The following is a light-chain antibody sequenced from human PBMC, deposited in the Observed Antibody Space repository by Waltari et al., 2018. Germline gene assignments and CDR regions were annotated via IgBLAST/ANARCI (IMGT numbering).Light chain of an antibody. CDR3: QTWGTGIVV. V-gene: IGLV4-69*01. CDR1: SGHSSYA. CDR2: LNSDRMP. J-gene: IGLJ2*01. Sequence: QLVLTQSPSASASLGASVKLTCTLSSGHSSYAIAWHQQQPEKGPRYLMKLNSDRMPSKRDGIPVGVAGCSSGAVPYLTSSSLQSEDEADYYCQTWGTGIVVFGGGTKLTVL.